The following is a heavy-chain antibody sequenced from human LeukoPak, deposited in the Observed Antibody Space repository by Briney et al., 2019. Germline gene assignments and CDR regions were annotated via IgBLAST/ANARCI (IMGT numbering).Heavy chain of an antibody. CDR2: ISSSGSTI. CDR3: ARVSEGSCLDY. V-gene: IGHV3-11*01. J-gene: IGHJ4*02. D-gene: IGHD2-15*01. CDR1: GFTFSDYY. Sequence: GGSLRLSCAASGFTFSDYYMSWVRQAPGKGLGWVSYISSSGSTIYYADSVKGRFTISRDNAKNSLYPQMNSLRSDDTAVYYCARVSEGSCLDYWGQGTLVTVSS.